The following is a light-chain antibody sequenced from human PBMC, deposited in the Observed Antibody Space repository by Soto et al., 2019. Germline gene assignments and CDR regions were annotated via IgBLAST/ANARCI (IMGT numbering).Light chain of an antibody. CDR1: QSIGDL. Sequence: DIQMTQSPSTLSGSVADRVTITCRASQSIGDLLSWYQQKPGEAPKLLIYKASYLESGVPSRFSGSGYGTEFNLTISSLQPDDLATYYCQHYSAFSVTFGQGTKVDIK. CDR2: KAS. J-gene: IGKJ1*01. V-gene: IGKV1-5*03. CDR3: QHYSAFSVT.